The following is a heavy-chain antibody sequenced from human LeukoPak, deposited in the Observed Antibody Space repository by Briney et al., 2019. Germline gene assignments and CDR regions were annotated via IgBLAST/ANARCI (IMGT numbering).Heavy chain of an antibody. CDR1: GFTFSNYW. J-gene: IGHJ5*02. Sequence: GGSLRLSCVPSGFTFSNYWMSWGPQAPGKGLVWVSRINSDGSYTDYADSAKGRFTISRDNAKDTLYLQMNSLRADDTAVYYCARADNWQSGGAWGQGTLVTVSS. D-gene: IGHD1-1*01. V-gene: IGHV3-74*01. CDR2: INSDGSYT. CDR3: ARADNWQSGGA.